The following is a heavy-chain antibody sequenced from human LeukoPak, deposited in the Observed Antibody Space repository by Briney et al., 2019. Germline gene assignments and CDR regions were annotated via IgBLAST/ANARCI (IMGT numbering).Heavy chain of an antibody. J-gene: IGHJ4*02. Sequence: GASVKVSCKASGYTFTSYGISWVRQAPGQGLEWMGWISAYNGNTNYAQKLQGRVTMTTDTSTNTAYMELRSLRSDDTAVYYCARDLIGPYYSSSPFDYWGQGTLVTVSS. V-gene: IGHV1-18*01. CDR3: ARDLIGPYYSSSPFDY. D-gene: IGHD6-6*01. CDR2: ISAYNGNT. CDR1: GYTFTSYG.